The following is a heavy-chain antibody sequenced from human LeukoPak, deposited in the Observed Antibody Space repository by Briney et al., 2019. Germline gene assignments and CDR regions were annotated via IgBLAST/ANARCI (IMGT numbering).Heavy chain of an antibody. CDR3: TTVGGYSYGPFDY. V-gene: IGHV3-15*01. CDR1: GFTFSNAW. J-gene: IGHJ4*02. CDR2: IKSKTDGGTT. D-gene: IGHD5-18*01. Sequence: GGSLRLSCAASGFTFSNAWMSWVRQAPGKGLEWVGRIKSKTDGGTTDYAAPVKGRFTISRGDSKNTLYLQMNSLKTEDTAVYYCTTVGGYSYGPFDYWGQGTLVTVSS.